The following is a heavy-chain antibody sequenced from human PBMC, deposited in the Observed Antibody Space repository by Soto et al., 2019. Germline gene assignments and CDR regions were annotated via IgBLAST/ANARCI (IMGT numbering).Heavy chain of an antibody. J-gene: IGHJ6*02. V-gene: IGHV2-5*01. D-gene: IGHD6-13*01. CDR3: AHRLPGPSGYDV. CDR1: GFSLTRVLVF. CDR2: IYWNDEQ. Sequence: SGPTLVNPTRTLTLTCTFSGFSLTRVLVFVGWIRQPPGEALEWLALIYWNDEQYYNPSLRNRLTITRDTSKNQVVLTMTNMDPVDTATYYCAHRLPGPSGYDVWGQGNTVTVS.